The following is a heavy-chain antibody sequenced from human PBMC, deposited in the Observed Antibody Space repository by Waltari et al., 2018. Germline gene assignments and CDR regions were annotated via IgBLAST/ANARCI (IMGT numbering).Heavy chain of an antibody. CDR1: GVSFNDDNTY. D-gene: IGHD1-26*01. CDR2: IYSTGST. Sequence: QLQLQESGPGLVKPSETLSLTCPVSGVSFNDDNTYWGWIRQPPGEGLEWVGSIYSTGSTYYKTSLKSRVTVSIDTPNNQFSLKLTSVTATDTAVYFCARGGSSYYDAYGTWGQGSMVIVSS. CDR3: ARGGSSYYDAYGT. V-gene: IGHV4-39*07. J-gene: IGHJ3*02.